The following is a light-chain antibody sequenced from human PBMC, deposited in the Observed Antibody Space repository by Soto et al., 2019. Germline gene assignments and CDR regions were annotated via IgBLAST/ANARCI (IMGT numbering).Light chain of an antibody. CDR2: GAS. CDR3: QQYGSSPQI. V-gene: IGKV3-20*01. Sequence: EIVLTQSPGTQSLSPGERATLSCRASQSVAGSYLAWYQQKPGQAPRLLIYGASSRATGIPDRFSGSGSGTDFTLTISRLEPEDFAVYYCQQYGSSPQIFGGGTKVEIK. CDR1: QSVAGSY. J-gene: IGKJ4*01.